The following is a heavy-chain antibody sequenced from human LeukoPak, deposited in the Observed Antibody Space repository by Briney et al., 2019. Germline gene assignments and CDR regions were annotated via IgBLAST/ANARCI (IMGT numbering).Heavy chain of an antibody. V-gene: IGHV1-2*02. D-gene: IGHD3-3*01. CDR2: TNPNRGGT. Sequence: ASVKVSCKASGYTFTGYYMHWVRQAPGQGLEWMGWTNPNRGGTNYAQKFQGRVTMTRDTSISTAYMELSRLRSDDTAVYYCARDHSNDFWSGSGPLYYMDVWGKGTTVTVSS. CDR1: GYTFTGYY. J-gene: IGHJ6*03. CDR3: ARDHSNDFWSGSGPLYYMDV.